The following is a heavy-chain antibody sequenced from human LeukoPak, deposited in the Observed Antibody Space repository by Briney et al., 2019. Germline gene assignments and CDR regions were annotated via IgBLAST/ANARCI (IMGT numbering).Heavy chain of an antibody. CDR3: AKDPY. Sequence: PGGSLRLSCAASGFAFSNYAMTWVRQAPGKGLEWVPTMSGSGGHTYYSDSVKGRFTISRDNSKNTLYLQLNSLRAEDTAFYYCAKDPYWGQGTLVTVSS. CDR1: GFAFSNYA. J-gene: IGHJ4*02. CDR2: MSGSGGHT. V-gene: IGHV3-23*01.